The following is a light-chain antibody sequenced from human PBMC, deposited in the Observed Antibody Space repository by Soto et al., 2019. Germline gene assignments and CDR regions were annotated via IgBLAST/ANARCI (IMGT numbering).Light chain of an antibody. CDR2: DAS. Sequence: EIQMTQSPSTLSASVGDRVTITCRASQSISSWLAWYQQKPGKAPKLLIYDASSLESGVPSRFSGSGSGTEFTLTISSLQPDDFATYYCQQYNSYSLTFGPGTKVDIK. CDR1: QSISSW. V-gene: IGKV1-5*01. CDR3: QQYNSYSLT. J-gene: IGKJ3*01.